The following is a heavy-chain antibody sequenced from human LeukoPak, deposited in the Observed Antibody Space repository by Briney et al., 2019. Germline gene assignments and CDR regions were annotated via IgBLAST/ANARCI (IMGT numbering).Heavy chain of an antibody. CDR2: INPNSGGT. CDR3: ARDHGDMITFGGVIDYYGMDV. Sequence: GASVKVSCKASGYTFTGYYMHWVRQAPGQGLEWMGWINPNSGGTNYAQKFQGRVTMTRDTSISTAYMELSRLRSDDTAVYYCARDHGDMITFGGVIDYYGMDVWGQGTTVTVSS. CDR1: GYTFTGYY. V-gene: IGHV1-2*02. D-gene: IGHD3-16*02. J-gene: IGHJ6*02.